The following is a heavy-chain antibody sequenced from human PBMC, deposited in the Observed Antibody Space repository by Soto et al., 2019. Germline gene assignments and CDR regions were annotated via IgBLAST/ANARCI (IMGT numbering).Heavy chain of an antibody. CDR3: TRQAAAGHYYYYGMDV. D-gene: IGHD6-13*01. V-gene: IGHV3-73*01. CDR2: IRSKANSYAT. J-gene: IGHJ6*02. Sequence: PVGSLRRSCASSGFPFSGSAMHWVRQASGKGLEWVGRIRSKANSYATAYAAAVKGRFTISRDDSKNTAYLQMNGLKTEDTAVYYCTRQAAAGHYYYYGMDVWGQGTTVTVSS. CDR1: GFPFSGSA.